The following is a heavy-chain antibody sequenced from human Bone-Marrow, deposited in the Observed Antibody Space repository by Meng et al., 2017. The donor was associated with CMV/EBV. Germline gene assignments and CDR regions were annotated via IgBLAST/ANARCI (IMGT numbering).Heavy chain of an antibody. V-gene: IGHV5-51*01. J-gene: IGHJ4*02. Sequence: GGSLRLSCKGSGYSFTSYWIGWVRQMPGKGLEWMGIIYPGDSDTRYSPSFQGQVTISADKSISTAYLQWSSLKASDTAMYYCARGNKWGWNYNDYWGQGNRVTGSS. CDR1: GYSFTSYW. D-gene: IGHD1-26*01. CDR2: IYPGDSDT. CDR3: ARGNKWGWNYNDY.